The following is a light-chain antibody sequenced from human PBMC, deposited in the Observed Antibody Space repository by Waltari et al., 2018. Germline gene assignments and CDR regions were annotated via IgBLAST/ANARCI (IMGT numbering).Light chain of an antibody. CDR3: MQAVQVPLT. Sequence: ILVTQSPLSLSVTPGEPASISCRSSQSLLHGNGHTYLDWYLQKPGQSPQLLISYVSNRASGVPDRFSGSGSGTDFTLKISRVEAEDVGIYYCMQAVQVPLTFGGGTKVEIK. V-gene: IGKV2-28*01. CDR1: QSLLHGNGHTY. J-gene: IGKJ4*01. CDR2: YVS.